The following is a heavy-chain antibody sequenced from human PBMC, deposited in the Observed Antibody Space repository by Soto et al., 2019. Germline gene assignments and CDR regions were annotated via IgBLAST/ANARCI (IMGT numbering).Heavy chain of an antibody. Sequence: QVQLVESGGGVVQPGRSLRLSCAASGFTFSSYGMHWVRQAPGKGLEWVAVISYDGSNKYYADSVKGRFTISRDNSKNELYLQMNSLRAEDTAVYYCVGGQSLSTGYYYGMDVWGQGTTVTVSS. V-gene: IGHV3-30*03. CDR3: VGGQSLSTGYYYGMDV. CDR1: GFTFSSYG. CDR2: ISYDGSNK. D-gene: IGHD6-19*01. J-gene: IGHJ6*02.